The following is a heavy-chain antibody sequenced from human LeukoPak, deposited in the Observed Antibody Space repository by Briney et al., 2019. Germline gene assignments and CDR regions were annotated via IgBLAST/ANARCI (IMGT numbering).Heavy chain of an antibody. Sequence: SQTLSLTCTVSGGSISSGSYYWSWIRQPAGKGLEWIGRIYTSGSTNYNPSLKSRVTISVDTSKNQFSLKLSSVTAADTAVYYCATTDSSSWYRVDDAFDIWGQGTMVTVSS. CDR1: GGSISSGSYY. D-gene: IGHD6-13*01. J-gene: IGHJ3*02. CDR2: IYTSGST. CDR3: ATTDSSSWYRVDDAFDI. V-gene: IGHV4-61*02.